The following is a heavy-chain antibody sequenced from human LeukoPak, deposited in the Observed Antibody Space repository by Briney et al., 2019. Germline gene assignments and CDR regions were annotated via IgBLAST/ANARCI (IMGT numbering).Heavy chain of an antibody. D-gene: IGHD2-21*01. Sequence: PSETLSLTCTVSGYSISSGYYWGWIRQPPGKGLEWIGSIYHSGSTYYNPSLKSRVTISVDTSKDQFSLKLSSVTAADTAVYYCASGGGADYWGQGTLVTVSS. V-gene: IGHV4-38-2*02. J-gene: IGHJ4*02. CDR2: IYHSGST. CDR3: ASGGGADY. CDR1: GYSISSGYY.